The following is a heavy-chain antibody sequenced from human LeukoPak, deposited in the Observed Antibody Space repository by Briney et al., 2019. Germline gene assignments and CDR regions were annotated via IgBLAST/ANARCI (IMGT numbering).Heavy chain of an antibody. CDR3: ARGRSNYYGMDV. CDR2: IYYNGNT. V-gene: IGHV4-59*01. CDR1: DGSINSYY. Sequence: SETLSLTCSVSDGSINSYYWNWIRRPPGKGLEWIGYIYYNGNTNYSPSLKSRATMSVDMSKNLFSLKVSSMTAADTAVYYCARGRSNYYGMDVWGQGTTVTVSS. J-gene: IGHJ6*02. D-gene: IGHD1-26*01.